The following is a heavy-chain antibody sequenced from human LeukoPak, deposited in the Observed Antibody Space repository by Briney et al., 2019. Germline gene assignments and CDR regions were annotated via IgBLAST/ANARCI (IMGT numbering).Heavy chain of an antibody. D-gene: IGHD4-17*01. Sequence: RTGGSLRLSCAASGFTFDDYGMSWVRQAPGKGLEWVSGINWNGGSTGYADSVKGRFTISRANAKNSLYLQMNSLRAEDTAVYYCARSLTTTVTIIGGELGFDYWGQGTLVTVSS. V-gene: IGHV3-20*04. CDR1: GFTFDDYG. CDR3: ARSLTTTVTIIGGELGFDY. J-gene: IGHJ4*02. CDR2: INWNGGST.